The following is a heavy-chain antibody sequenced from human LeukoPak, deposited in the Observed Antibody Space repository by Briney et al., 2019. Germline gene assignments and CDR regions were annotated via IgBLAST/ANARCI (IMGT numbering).Heavy chain of an antibody. D-gene: IGHD2-15*01. CDR3: AKYKGYYPYNYCMNV. CDR1: GFTFSDFA. J-gene: IGHJ6*03. Sequence: GGSLRLSCAASGFTFSDFAMAWVRQAPGKGLEWVSGITRSGGTNYADSVKGRFTISRDNLRDTLYLQMDGLRGEDTAIYYCAKYKGYYPYNYCMNVWGQGTTVTVSS. V-gene: IGHV3-23*01. CDR2: ITRSGGT.